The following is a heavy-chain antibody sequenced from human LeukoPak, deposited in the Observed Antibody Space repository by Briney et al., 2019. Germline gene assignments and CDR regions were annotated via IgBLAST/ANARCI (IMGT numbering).Heavy chain of an antibody. CDR3: ARDLDGYRSGNGA. V-gene: IGHV3-74*01. Sequence: PGGSLRLSCAASGFTFSNAWMSWVRQAPGKGLVWVSRINTDGSSTGYADSVKGRFTISRDNAKNTLYLQMNSLRAEDTAVYYCARDLDGYRSGNGAWGQGTLVTVSS. CDR2: INTDGSST. CDR1: GFTFSNAW. J-gene: IGHJ5*02. D-gene: IGHD5-12*01.